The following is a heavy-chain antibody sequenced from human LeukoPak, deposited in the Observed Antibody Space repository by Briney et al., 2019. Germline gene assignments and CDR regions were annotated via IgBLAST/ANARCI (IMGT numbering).Heavy chain of an antibody. V-gene: IGHV1-18*01. J-gene: IGHJ4*02. CDR2: ISAYNGNT. CDR3: ARRSTSREPYQLLYGGAYYFDY. Sequence: ASVKVSCKASGYTFTSYGISWVRQAPGQGLEWMGWISAYNGNTNYAQKLQGRDTMTTDTSTSTAYMELRSLRSDDTAVYYCARRSTSREPYQLLYGGAYYFDYWGQGTLVTVSS. D-gene: IGHD2-2*02. CDR1: GYTFTSYG.